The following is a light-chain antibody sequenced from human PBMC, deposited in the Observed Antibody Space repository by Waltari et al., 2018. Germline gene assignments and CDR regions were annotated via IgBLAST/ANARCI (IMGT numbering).Light chain of an antibody. CDR3: QQYIDWPLT. V-gene: IGKV3-15*01. CDR1: QSVISS. CDR2: RAS. Sequence: EIVMTQSPATLSVSPGERVTLSCRASQSVISSLAWYQQKPGQAPKVLIYRASTRATGIPARFSGSGSGTEFTLPISSLQSEDFAVYYCQQYIDWPLTFGGGTKVEIK. J-gene: IGKJ4*01.